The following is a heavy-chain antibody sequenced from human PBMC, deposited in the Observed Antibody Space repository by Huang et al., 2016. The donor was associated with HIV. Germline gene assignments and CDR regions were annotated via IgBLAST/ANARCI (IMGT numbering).Heavy chain of an antibody. Sequence: LQLQESGPGLVKSSETLSLICTVSGGSISSSSYSWGWIRQPPGKGPEWLGSIYYSGNTNHNPSLKSRVTISVDTSKNQFSLKVNSVTAADTAVYYCARHGRVAGHYYNNMDVWGRGTTVTVSS. V-gene: IGHV4-39*01. CDR1: GGSISSSSYS. D-gene: IGHD6-19*01. J-gene: IGHJ6*02. CDR3: ARHGRVAGHYYNNMDV. CDR2: IYYSGNT.